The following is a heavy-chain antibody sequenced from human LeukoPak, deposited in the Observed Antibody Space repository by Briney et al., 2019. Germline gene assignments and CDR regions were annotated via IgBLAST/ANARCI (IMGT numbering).Heavy chain of an antibody. CDR2: IYYSGST. D-gene: IGHD5-12*01. CDR3: ARAGYSGYDLGEFDY. J-gene: IGHJ4*02. Sequence: SETLSLTCTVSGGSISSSSYYWGWIRQPPGKGLEWIGRIYYSGSTYYNPSLKSRVTISVDTSKNQFSLKLSSVTAADTAVYYCARAGYSGYDLGEFDYWGQGTLVTVSS. V-gene: IGHV4-39*01. CDR1: GGSISSSSYY.